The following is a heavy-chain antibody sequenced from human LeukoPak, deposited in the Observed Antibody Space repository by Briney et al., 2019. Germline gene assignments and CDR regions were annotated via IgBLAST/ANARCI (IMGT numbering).Heavy chain of an antibody. CDR2: ISGSGGST. Sequence: PGGSLRLSCAASGFTFSSYAMSWVRQAPGKGLEWVSAISGSGGSTYYADSVKGRFTISRDNSKNTLYLQMNSLRAEDTAVYYCAKTQAWGWYYDSSGSPREENWFDPWGQGTLVTVSS. V-gene: IGHV3-23*01. CDR1: GFTFSSYA. J-gene: IGHJ5*02. D-gene: IGHD3-22*01. CDR3: AKTQAWGWYYDSSGSPREENWFDP.